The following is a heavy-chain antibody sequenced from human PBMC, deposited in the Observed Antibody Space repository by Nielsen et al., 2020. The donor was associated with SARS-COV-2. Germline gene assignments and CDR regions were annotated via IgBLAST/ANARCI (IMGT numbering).Heavy chain of an antibody. V-gene: IGHV4-59*13. CDR2: IYYSGST. Sequence: SETLSLTCTVSGGSISSYYWSWIRQPPGKGLEWIGYIYYSGSTNYNPSPKSRVTISVDTSKNQFSLKLSSVTAADTAVYYCARGLAAAGPFDYWGQGTLVTVSS. CDR3: ARGLAAAGPFDY. CDR1: GGSISSYY. D-gene: IGHD6-13*01. J-gene: IGHJ4*02.